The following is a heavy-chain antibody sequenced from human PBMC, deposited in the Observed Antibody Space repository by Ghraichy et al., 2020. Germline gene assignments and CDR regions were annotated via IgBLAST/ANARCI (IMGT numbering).Heavy chain of an antibody. J-gene: IGHJ4*02. D-gene: IGHD5-18*01. V-gene: IGHV4-4*09. CDR3: VGTAEDTQSDY. Sequence: SETLSLTCTVSGGSIKRYYWAWIRQPPGKGLEWIGYIYPIGNTNYNPSLKSRVTISVDTSKNQFSLKLSSVTAADTAVYYCVGTAEDTQSDYWGQGTLVT. CDR1: GGSIKRYY. CDR2: IYPIGNT.